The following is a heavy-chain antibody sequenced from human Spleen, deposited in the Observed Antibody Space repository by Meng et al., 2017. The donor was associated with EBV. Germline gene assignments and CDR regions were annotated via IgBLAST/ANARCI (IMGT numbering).Heavy chain of an antibody. J-gene: IGHJ4*02. CDR1: GGSISSSHW. CDR2: THHSGST. D-gene: IGHD3-22*01. V-gene: IGHV4-4*02. CDR3: ARCSDYYETSGSSECDS. Sequence: QGQLRDSGPGLRKPSGTLSPTCPISGGSISSSHWWTWVRQSPGKGLQWIGETHHSGSTNYGPSLKSRVTVSMDKSKNVFSLKLTSVTAADTAFYSCARCSDYYETSGSSECDSWGRGTLVTVSS.